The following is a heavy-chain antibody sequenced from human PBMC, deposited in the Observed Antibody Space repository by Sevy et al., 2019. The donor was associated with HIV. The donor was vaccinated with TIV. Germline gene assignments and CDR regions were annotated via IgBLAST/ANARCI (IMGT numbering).Heavy chain of an antibody. V-gene: IGHV3-7*01. D-gene: IGHD2-2*01. Sequence: GGSLRLSCAASGFTFSSYWMSWVRQAPGKGLEWVANIKQDGSGKYYVDSVKGRFTISRDNAKNSLYLQMNSLRAEDTAVYYCAREYCSSTSCLSLNAFDIWGQGTMVTVSS. CDR1: GFTFSSYW. CDR3: AREYCSSTSCLSLNAFDI. CDR2: IKQDGSGK. J-gene: IGHJ3*02.